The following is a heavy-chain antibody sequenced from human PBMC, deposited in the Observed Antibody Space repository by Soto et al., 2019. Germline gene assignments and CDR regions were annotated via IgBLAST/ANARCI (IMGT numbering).Heavy chain of an antibody. CDR2: IKQDGSEK. J-gene: IGHJ6*02. V-gene: IGHV3-7*03. CDR3: ARDLFSPYSSGWYSSHYYYGMDV. Sequence: PGGSLRLSCAASGFTFSSYWMSWVRQAPGKGLEWVANIKQDGSEKYYVDSVKGRFTISRDNAKNSLYLQMNSLRAEDTAVYYCARDLFSPYSSGWYSSHYYYGMDVWGQGTTVTVSS. CDR1: GFTFSSYW. D-gene: IGHD6-19*01.